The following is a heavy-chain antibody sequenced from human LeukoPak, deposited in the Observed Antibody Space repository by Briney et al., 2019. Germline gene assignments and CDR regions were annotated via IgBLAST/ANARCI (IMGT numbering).Heavy chain of an antibody. CDR1: GFTFSSYS. Sequence: GGSLRLSCAASGFTFSSYSMNWVRQAPGKGLEWVSSISSTSGYIYYTDSLQGRFTISRDNAKNSLYLQMNSLRAEDTAVYYCARDQNTYNSRNRMSSFDIWGQGTMVTVS. D-gene: IGHD1-14*01. CDR2: ISSTSGYI. CDR3: ARDQNTYNSRNRMSSFDI. V-gene: IGHV3-21*01. J-gene: IGHJ3*02.